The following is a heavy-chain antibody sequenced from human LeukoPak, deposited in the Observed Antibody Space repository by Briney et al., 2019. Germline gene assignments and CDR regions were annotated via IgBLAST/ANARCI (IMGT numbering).Heavy chain of an antibody. CDR3: ASSYDSSGYPYFQH. V-gene: IGHV4-30-2*01. J-gene: IGHJ1*01. D-gene: IGHD3-22*01. Sequence: SQTLFLTCAVSGGSISSGGYSWSWIRQPPGKGLEWIGYIYHSGSTYYNPSLKSRVTISVDRSKNQFSLKLSSVTAADTAVYYCASSYDSSGYPYFQHWGQGTLVTVSS. CDR2: IYHSGST. CDR1: GGSISSGGYS.